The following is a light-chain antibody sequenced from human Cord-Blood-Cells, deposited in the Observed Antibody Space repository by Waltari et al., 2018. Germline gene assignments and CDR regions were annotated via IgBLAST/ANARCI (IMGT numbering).Light chain of an antibody. CDR3: QQYNSYSPLT. CDR2: KAS. V-gene: IGKV1-5*03. Sequence: DIQMTQSPSTLSASVGERVTMTCRASHSISSWLAWYQQKPGKAPKLLIYKASSLESRVPSRFSGSGSGTEFTLTISSLQPDDFATYYCQQYNSYSPLTFGGGTKVEIK. CDR1: HSISSW. J-gene: IGKJ4*01.